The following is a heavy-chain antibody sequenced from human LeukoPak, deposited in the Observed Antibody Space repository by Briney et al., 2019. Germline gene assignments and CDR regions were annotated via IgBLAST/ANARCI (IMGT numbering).Heavy chain of an antibody. Sequence: GGSLRLSCAASGFTFSSYAMHWVRQAPGKGLEWVAVISYDGSNKYYADSVKGRFTISRDNSKNTLYLQMNSLRAEDTAVYYCARDLPFSGYSYGAFDYWGQGTLVTVSS. V-gene: IGHV3-30*04. J-gene: IGHJ4*02. CDR1: GFTFSSYA. CDR3: ARDLPFSGYSYGAFDY. CDR2: ISYDGSNK. D-gene: IGHD5-18*01.